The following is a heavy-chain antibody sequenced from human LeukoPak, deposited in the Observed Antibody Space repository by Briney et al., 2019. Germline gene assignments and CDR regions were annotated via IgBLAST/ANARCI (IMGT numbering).Heavy chain of an antibody. Sequence: GGSLRLSCAASGFTFSSYAMHWVRQAPGKGLEWVAVISYDGSNKYYADSVKGRFTISRDNSKNTLYLQMNSLRAEDTAVYYCAKDPAMVRGVISDTLLDYWGQGTLVTVSS. V-gene: IGHV3-30-3*01. CDR1: GFTFSSYA. CDR2: ISYDGSNK. D-gene: IGHD3-10*01. CDR3: AKDPAMVRGVISDTLLDY. J-gene: IGHJ4*02.